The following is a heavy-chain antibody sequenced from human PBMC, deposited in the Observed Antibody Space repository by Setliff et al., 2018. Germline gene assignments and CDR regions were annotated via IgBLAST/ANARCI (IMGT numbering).Heavy chain of an antibody. J-gene: IGHJ6*03. CDR2: INPHSGVT. CDR3: ARAEYTISSLYYYMDV. CDR1: GYTFTGYY. Sequence: ASVKVSCKASGYTFTGYYMHWVRQAPGQGLEWMGWINPHSGVTNYAQNFLGRVTMTRYTAISTAYMELSRLTSDDTAVYYCARAEYTISSLYYYMDVWGKGTTVTVSS. D-gene: IGHD6-6*01. V-gene: IGHV1-2*02.